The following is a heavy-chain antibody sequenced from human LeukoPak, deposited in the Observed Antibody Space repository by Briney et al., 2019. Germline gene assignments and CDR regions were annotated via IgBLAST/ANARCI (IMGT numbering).Heavy chain of an antibody. Sequence: GGSLRLSCAASGFTLSRYSMNWVRQAPGKGLEWVASISTSSAYIYYADSVKGRFAISRDNAENSVYLQMDSLKSEDTAVYYCARHYGNDILTESGFDPWGQGTLVTVSS. D-gene: IGHD3-9*01. CDR1: GFTLSRYS. CDR2: ISTSSAYI. J-gene: IGHJ5*02. CDR3: ARHYGNDILTESGFDP. V-gene: IGHV3-21*04.